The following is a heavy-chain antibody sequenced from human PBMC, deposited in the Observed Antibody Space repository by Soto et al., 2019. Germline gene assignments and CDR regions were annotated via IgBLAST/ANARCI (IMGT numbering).Heavy chain of an antibody. CDR3: AKAGGYDILTGYRNRFDP. Sequence: EVQLLESGGGLVQPGGSLRLSGAASGFTFTSYAMSWVRQAPGKGLEWVSGISGGGGSTYYAASVKGRFTISRDNSKSTLYLQMNSLVAEDTAVYYCAKAGGYDILTGYRNRFDPWGQGTRVTV. J-gene: IGHJ5*02. D-gene: IGHD3-9*01. CDR1: GFTFTSYA. CDR2: ISGGGGST. V-gene: IGHV3-23*01.